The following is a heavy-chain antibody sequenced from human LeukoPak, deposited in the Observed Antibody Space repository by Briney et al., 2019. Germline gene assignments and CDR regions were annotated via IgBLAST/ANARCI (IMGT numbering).Heavy chain of an antibody. Sequence: GSLRLTCAASGFTFNSYSMNWVRQAPGKGLEWVTHISSSGSTMYYVDSVKGRFTISRDNAKNSLYLQMNSLRDEDTAVYFCAREWDSWGQGTLVTVSS. J-gene: IGHJ4*02. CDR3: AREWDS. V-gene: IGHV3-48*02. CDR2: ISSSGSTM. CDR1: GFTFNSYS.